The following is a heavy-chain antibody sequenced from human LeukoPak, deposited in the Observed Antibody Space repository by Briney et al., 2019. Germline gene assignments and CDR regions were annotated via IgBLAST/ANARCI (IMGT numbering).Heavy chain of an antibody. CDR3: AKGHRSSSSFFDS. J-gene: IGHJ4*02. Sequence: GEPLRLSGAAFSGFGMSWVRQAPGKGLEWVSAINGRGDDTYYPDSVKGRFTISRDNSNNTLYLQMNSLRAEDTAVYYCAKGHRSSSSFFDSWGQGILVTVSS. CDR1: SGFG. D-gene: IGHD6-19*01. V-gene: IGHV3-23*01. CDR2: INGRGDDT.